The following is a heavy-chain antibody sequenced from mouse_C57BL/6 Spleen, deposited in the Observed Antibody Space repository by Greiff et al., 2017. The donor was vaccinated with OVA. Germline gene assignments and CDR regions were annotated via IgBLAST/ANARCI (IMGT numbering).Heavy chain of an antibody. CDR2: ISSGSSTI. D-gene: IGHD4-1*01. Sequence: EVKLVESGGGLVKPGGSLKLSCAASGFTFSDYGMHWVRQAPEKGLEWVAYISSGSSTIYYADTVKGRFTISRDNAKNTLFLQMTSLRSEDAAIYYCAGSDLTQAWFAYGGKGTLATVSA. CDR1: GFTFSDYG. V-gene: IGHV5-17*01. J-gene: IGHJ3*01. CDR3: AGSDLTQAWFAY.